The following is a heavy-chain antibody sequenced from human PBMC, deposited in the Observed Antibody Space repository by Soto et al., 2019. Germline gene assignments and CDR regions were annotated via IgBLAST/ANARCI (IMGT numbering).Heavy chain of an antibody. CDR2: ISYDGSNK. Sequence: QVQLVESGGGVVHPGRSLRLSWAASGFTFSSYAMPWARKAPGKGLEWGAVISYDGSNKYYADSVKGRLTISRDNSKNTLYLQMNSLRAEDTAVYYCARPLWRDDYNWGYFDLWGRGTLVTVSS. D-gene: IGHD4-4*01. V-gene: IGHV3-30-3*01. CDR1: GFTFSSYA. CDR3: ARPLWRDDYNWGYFDL. J-gene: IGHJ2*01.